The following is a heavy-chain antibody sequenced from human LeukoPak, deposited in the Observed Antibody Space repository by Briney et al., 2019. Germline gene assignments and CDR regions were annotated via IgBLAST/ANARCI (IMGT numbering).Heavy chain of an antibody. D-gene: IGHD1-26*01. Sequence: SVKVSCKASGGTFSSYAISWVRQAPGQGLEWMGRIIPIFGTANYAQKLQGRVTMTTDTSTSTAYMELRSLRSDDTAVYYCARVMMGATSDYRGQGTLVTVSS. J-gene: IGHJ4*02. V-gene: IGHV1-69*05. CDR2: IIPIFGTA. CDR3: ARVMMGATSDY. CDR1: GGTFSSYA.